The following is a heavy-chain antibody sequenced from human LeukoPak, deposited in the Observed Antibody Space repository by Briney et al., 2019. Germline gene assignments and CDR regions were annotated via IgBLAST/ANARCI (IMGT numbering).Heavy chain of an antibody. J-gene: IGHJ6*03. CDR1: GGSFSGYY. CDR3: ARGGRLRFYYYYMDV. V-gene: IGHV4-34*01. CDR2: INHSGST. Sequence: SETPSLTCAVYGGSFSGYYWSWIRQPPGKGLEWIGEINHSGSTNYNPSLKSRVTISVDTSKNQFSLKLSSVTAADTAVYYCARGGRLRFYYYYMDVWGKGTTVTVSS. D-gene: IGHD3-16*01.